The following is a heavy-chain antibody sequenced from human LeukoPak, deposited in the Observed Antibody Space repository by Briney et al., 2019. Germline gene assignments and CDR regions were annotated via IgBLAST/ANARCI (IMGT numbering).Heavy chain of an antibody. D-gene: IGHD3-3*01. V-gene: IGHV3-11*01. CDR3: ARVAITIFGVVIDDGYYYGMDV. CDR1: GFTFSDYY. CDR2: ISSSGSTI. J-gene: IGHJ6*02. Sequence: GGSLRLSCAASGFTFSDYYMSWIRQAPGKGLDWVSYISSSGSTIYYADSVKGRFTISRDNAKNSLYLQMNSLRAEDTAVYYCARVAITIFGVVIDDGYYYGMDVWGQGTTVTVSS.